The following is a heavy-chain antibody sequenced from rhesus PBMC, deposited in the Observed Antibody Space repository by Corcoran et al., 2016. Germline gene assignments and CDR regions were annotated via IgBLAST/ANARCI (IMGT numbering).Heavy chain of an antibody. V-gene: IGHV1S9*01. CDR3: TRTVLTAAGTGLDY. Sequence: QVQLVQSGAEVKKPGASVKLSCKASGYTFTSYYIHWVRQAPGQVLEWIGWMYPRKSNKGDAQKFQGSVTMTRGTSTSTAYMELSSLRSEDTAVYYCTRTVLTAAGTGLDYWGQGVLVTVSS. D-gene: IGHD6-31*01. CDR1: GYTFTSYY. CDR2: MYPRKSNK. J-gene: IGHJ4*01.